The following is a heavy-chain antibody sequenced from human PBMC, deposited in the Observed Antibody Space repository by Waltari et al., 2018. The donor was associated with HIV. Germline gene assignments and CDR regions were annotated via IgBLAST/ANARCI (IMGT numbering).Heavy chain of an antibody. CDR3: ARGYSSSRWIPLYH. V-gene: IGHV3-33*01. J-gene: IGHJ4*02. Sequence: QVQLVESGGGVVQPGTSLTLSCAVSGFTFSNFAIHWVRQSPGEGLEWLVVFWADRVEISYADSVKGRFTISKDSSQKTLYLHLTSLRAEDTALYYCARGYSSSRWIPLYHWGRGTLVTVSS. CDR2: FWADRVEI. CDR1: GFTFSNFA. D-gene: IGHD6-6*01.